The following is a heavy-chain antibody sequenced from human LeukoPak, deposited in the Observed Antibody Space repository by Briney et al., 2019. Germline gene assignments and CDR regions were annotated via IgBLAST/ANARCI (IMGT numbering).Heavy chain of an antibody. Sequence: SETLSLTCAVYGGSFSGYYWSWIRQPPGKGLEWIGEINHSGSTNYNPSLKSRVTISVDTSKNQFSLKLSSVTAADTAVYYCARAAPWHFGYWGQGTLVTVSS. CDR2: INHSGST. V-gene: IGHV4-34*01. CDR1: GGSFSGYY. CDR3: ARAAPWHFGY. J-gene: IGHJ4*02.